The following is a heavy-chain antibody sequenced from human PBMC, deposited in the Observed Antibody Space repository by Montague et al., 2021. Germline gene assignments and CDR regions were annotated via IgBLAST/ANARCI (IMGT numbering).Heavy chain of an antibody. D-gene: IGHD5-12*01. Sequence: SETRSLTCAVYGGSLDGFYWTWIRQPPGKGLEWIGETNHRGISSYNPALKGRVTLSAETSKNQFSLRVTSVTAADTAVYFCARYLTGGYDEWGRGTLATVSS. V-gene: IGHV4-34*01. J-gene: IGHJ4*02. CDR3: ARYLTGGYDE. CDR1: GGSLDGFY. CDR2: TNHRGIS.